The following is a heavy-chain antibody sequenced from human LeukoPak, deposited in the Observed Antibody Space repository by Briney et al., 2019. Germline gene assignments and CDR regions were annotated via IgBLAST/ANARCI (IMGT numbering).Heavy chain of an antibody. Sequence: PGGSLRLSCAGSGFTFSTYAMTWVRQAPGQRLEWVSSIRGSSGSTFYADSVKGRFTISRDNTRNTLYLQMNSLRTEDTALYYCARDPNGDYIGAFDIWGQGIMVTVSS. CDR1: GFTFSTYA. V-gene: IGHV3-23*01. D-gene: IGHD2-8*01. CDR2: IRGSSGST. CDR3: ARDPNGDYIGAFDI. J-gene: IGHJ3*02.